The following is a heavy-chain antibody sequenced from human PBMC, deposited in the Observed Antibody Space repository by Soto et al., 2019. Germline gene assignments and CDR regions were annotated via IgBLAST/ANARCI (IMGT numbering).Heavy chain of an antibody. D-gene: IGHD6-13*01. CDR3: AKLPPHIAAA. Sequence: PGGSLRLSCAASGFTFISYGMHWVRQAPGKGLEWVAVISYDGSNKYYADSVKGRFTISRDNSKNTLYLQMNSLRAEDTAVYYCAKLPPHIAAAWGQGTLVTVSS. V-gene: IGHV3-30*18. CDR1: GFTFISYG. J-gene: IGHJ5*02. CDR2: ISYDGSNK.